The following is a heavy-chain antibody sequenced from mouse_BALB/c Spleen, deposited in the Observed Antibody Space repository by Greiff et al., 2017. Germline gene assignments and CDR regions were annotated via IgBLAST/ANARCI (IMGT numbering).Heavy chain of an antibody. CDR2: ISSGSSTI. D-gene: IGHD1-2*01. CDR1: GFTFSSFG. V-gene: IGHV5-17*02. J-gene: IGHJ2*01. CDR3: ARSLLLRLPFDY. Sequence: EVHLVESGGGLVQPGGSRKLSCAASGFTFSSFGMHWVRQAPEKGLEWVAYISSGSSTIYYADTVKGRFTISRDNPKNTLFLQMTSLRSEDTAMYYCARSLLLRLPFDYWGQGTTLTVSS.